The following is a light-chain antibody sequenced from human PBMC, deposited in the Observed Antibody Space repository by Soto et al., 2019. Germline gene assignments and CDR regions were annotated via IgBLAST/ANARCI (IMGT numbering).Light chain of an antibody. J-gene: IGLJ2*01. CDR1: SSNIGSNA. V-gene: IGLV1-44*01. Sequence: QLVLTQPPSASGTPGQRVTISCSGSSSNIGSNAVHWYQQLPGTAPKLLIYSNNQRPSGVPDRFSGSKSGTSASLAISGLQSEDEADYYCATWDGSLTGPVFGGGTKVTVL. CDR2: SNN. CDR3: ATWDGSLTGPV.